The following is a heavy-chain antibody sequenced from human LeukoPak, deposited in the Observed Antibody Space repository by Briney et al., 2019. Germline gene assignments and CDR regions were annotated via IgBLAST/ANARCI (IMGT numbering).Heavy chain of an antibody. CDR1: GFTFSSYG. J-gene: IGHJ6*02. D-gene: IGHD6-13*01. V-gene: IGHV3-33*01. CDR2: IWYDGSNK. CDR3: ARDARVYSSSTGGYYYYGMDV. Sequence: GRSLRLSCAASGFTFSSYGKHWVRQAPGKGLEWVAVIWYDGSNKYYADSVKGRFTISRDNSKNTLYLQMNSLRAEDTAVYYCARDARVYSSSTGGYYYYGMDVWGQGTTVTVSS.